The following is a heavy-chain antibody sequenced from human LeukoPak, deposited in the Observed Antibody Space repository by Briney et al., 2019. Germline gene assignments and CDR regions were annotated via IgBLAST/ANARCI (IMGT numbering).Heavy chain of an antibody. CDR2: ISGDGRST. CDR1: GFTFDDYA. V-gene: IGHV3-43*02. D-gene: IGHD6-19*01. CDR3: AGGTAAYTSGWYNC. J-gene: IGHJ4*02. Sequence: GGSLRLSCAASGFTFDDYALHWVRQAPGKGLEWVSLISGDGRSTYYADSVKGRFTISRDNSKNSLYLQTNSLRTEDTALYYCAGGTAAYTSGWYNCWGQGTLVTVSS.